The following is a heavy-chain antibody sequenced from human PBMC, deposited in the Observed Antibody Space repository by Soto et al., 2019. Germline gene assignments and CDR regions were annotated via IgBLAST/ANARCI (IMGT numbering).Heavy chain of an antibody. J-gene: IGHJ3*02. CDR2: IYSGGNT. CDR1: GFTVNSNY. D-gene: IGHD6-19*01. CDR3: AREGGSVFFDAFDI. V-gene: IGHV3-53*04. Sequence: EVQLVESGGGLVQPRGSLRLSCAASGFTVNSNYMSWVRQAPGKGLEWVSVIYSGGNTYYADSVKGRFTISRHNSENTLYLHMNSLRAEDTAVYYCAREGGSVFFDAFDIWGQGTMVTVSS.